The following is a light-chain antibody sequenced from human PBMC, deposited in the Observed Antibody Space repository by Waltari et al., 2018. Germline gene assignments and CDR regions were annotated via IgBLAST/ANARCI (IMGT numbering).Light chain of an antibody. CDR2: KAS. J-gene: IGKJ2*01. Sequence: DIQMTQSPSTLSASVGDRVTITCRARQSISRWLAWYQQKPGKAPKLLIYKASSLESGGPSGFSGSGSGTEFTLTISSLRPDDFATYYCQQYNSFPYTFGQGTKLEIK. CDR1: QSISRW. CDR3: QQYNSFPYT. V-gene: IGKV1-5*03.